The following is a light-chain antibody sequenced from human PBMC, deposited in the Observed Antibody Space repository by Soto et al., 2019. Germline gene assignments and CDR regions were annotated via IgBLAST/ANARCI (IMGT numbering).Light chain of an antibody. CDR1: QSLDSCF. V-gene: IGKV3-15*01. Sequence: EIVLTQSPGTLSLSPGERATLSCRASQSLDSCFLSWYQQKPGQAPRLLIYGASTRATGVPTTFSGSGSGTEFTPPIIILQDPDLVVSDCQQYNKRPQTFGQGTKVDIK. CDR2: GAS. CDR3: QQYNKRPQT. J-gene: IGKJ1*01.